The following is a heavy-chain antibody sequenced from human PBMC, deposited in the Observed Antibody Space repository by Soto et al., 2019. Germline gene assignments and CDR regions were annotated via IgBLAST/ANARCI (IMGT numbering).Heavy chain of an antibody. CDR2: MNPNSGNP. D-gene: IGHD1-26*01. Sequence: QVQLVQSGAEVKKPGASVKVSCKASGYTFTSYDINWVRQATGQGLEWMGWMNPNSGNPGYAQKCQGRVTMTRNTSISTAYMELSSLRSEDTAVYYCARERRSRRSWFDPWGQGTLVTVSS. CDR3: ARERRSRRSWFDP. J-gene: IGHJ5*02. V-gene: IGHV1-8*01. CDR1: GYTFTSYD.